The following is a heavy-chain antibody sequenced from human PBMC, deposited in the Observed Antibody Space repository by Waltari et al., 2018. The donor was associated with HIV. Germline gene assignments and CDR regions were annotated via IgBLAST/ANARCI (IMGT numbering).Heavy chain of an antibody. Sequence: QVHLVESGGGVVQPGRSLRLSCAASGFTLSIYAIPWVRQAPGKGLEWVELISYYGSNKYYADSVKGRFTISRDNSKNTLYLQMNSLRAEDTSVYYCARDTGYCSFGSCSYNWLDPWGQGTLVSVSS. J-gene: IGHJ5*02. V-gene: IGHV3-30*01. CDR2: ISYYGSNK. CDR3: ARDTGYCSFGSCSYNWLDP. D-gene: IGHD2-15*01. CDR1: GFTLSIYA.